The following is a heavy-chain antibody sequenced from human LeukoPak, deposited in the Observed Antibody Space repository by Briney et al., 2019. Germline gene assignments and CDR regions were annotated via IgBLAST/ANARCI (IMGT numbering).Heavy chain of an antibody. CDR2: ISSSSSYI. CDR3: ARGGGAEWDY. CDR1: GFTFISYS. V-gene: IGHV3-21*01. D-gene: IGHD3-16*01. J-gene: IGHJ4*02. Sequence: GGCLRLSCAASGFTFISYSMNWVRQAPGKGLEWVSSISSSSSYIYYADSVKGRFTISRDNAKNSLYLQMNSLRAEDTAVYYCARGGGAEWDYWGQGTLVTVSS.